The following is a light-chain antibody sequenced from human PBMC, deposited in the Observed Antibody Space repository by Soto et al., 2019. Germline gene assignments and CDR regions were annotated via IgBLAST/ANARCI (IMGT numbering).Light chain of an antibody. CDR1: QGISSA. CDR2: DAS. CDR3: QQFNRYFT. Sequence: AIQLTQSPSSLSASVGDRVTITCRASQGISSALAWYQQKPGKAPKLLIYDASSLESGVPSRFSGSGSGTDFTLTISSLQPEDFATYYCQQFNRYFTFGGGTKVEIK. V-gene: IGKV1-13*02. J-gene: IGKJ4*01.